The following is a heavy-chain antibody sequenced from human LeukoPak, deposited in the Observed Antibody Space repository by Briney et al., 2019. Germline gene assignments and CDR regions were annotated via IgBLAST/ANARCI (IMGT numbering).Heavy chain of an antibody. CDR1: GGTFSSYA. V-gene: IGHV1-69*13. Sequence: ASVKVSCKASGGTFSSYAISWVRQAPGQGLEWMGGIIPIFGTANYAQKFQGRVTITADESTSTAYMELSSLRSEDTAVYYCARARYGGNQIDYWGQGTLVSVSS. CDR2: IIPIFGTA. D-gene: IGHD4-23*01. J-gene: IGHJ4*02. CDR3: ARARYGGNQIDY.